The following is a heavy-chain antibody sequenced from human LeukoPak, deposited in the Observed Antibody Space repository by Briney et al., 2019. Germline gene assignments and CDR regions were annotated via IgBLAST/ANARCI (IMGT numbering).Heavy chain of an antibody. CDR2: ISGSGGST. V-gene: IGHV3-23*01. D-gene: IGHD3-3*01. J-gene: IGHJ6*02. Sequence: PSETLSLTCAVYGGSFSGYYWSWVRQAPGKGLEWVSAISGSGGSTYYADSVKGRFTISRDNSKNTLYLQMNSLRAEDTAVYYCARNYDFWSGYYGEDYYGMDVWGQGTTVTVSS. CDR1: GGSFSGYY. CDR3: ARNYDFWSGYYGEDYYGMDV.